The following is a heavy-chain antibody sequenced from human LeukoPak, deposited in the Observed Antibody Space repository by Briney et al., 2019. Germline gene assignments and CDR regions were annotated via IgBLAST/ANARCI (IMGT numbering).Heavy chain of an antibody. CDR1: GGSISSSSYY. D-gene: IGHD5-18*01. CDR3: ARAGGGYSYGDIDY. CDR2: IYYSGST. V-gene: IGHV4-39*01. Sequence: PSETLSLTCTVSGGSISSSSYYWGWIRQPPGKGLEWIGSIYYSGSTYYNPSLKSRVAISVDTSKNQFSLKLSSVTAADTAVYYCARAGGGYSYGDIDYWGQGTPVTVSS. J-gene: IGHJ4*02.